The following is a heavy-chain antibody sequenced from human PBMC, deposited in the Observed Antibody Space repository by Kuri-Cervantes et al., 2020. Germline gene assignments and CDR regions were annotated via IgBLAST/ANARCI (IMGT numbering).Heavy chain of an antibody. J-gene: IGHJ6*02. D-gene: IGHD3-3*02. CDR3: AKEGPALGHNGVDI. CDR2: ISYDGSNK. V-gene: IGHV3-30*18. CDR1: GFTFSSCG. Sequence: LSLTCAASGFTFSSCGMHWVRQAPGKGLEWVAVISYDGSNKYYADSVKGRFTISRDNSKNTLYLQMNGLRAEDTALYYCAKEGPALGHNGVDIWGQGTTVTVSS.